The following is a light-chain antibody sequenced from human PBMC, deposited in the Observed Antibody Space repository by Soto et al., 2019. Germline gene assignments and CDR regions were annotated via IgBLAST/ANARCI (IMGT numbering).Light chain of an antibody. J-gene: IGKJ1*01. CDR2: EAS. Sequence: DIQMTQFPSTLSAFVGDRVTITCRASQSIDKWLAWYQQKPGKAPNLLIYEASNLVGGVPSRFSGSRSGTDFTLPTSSLQPDDFLTSYCQQYKIFPPSGQGTTVETK. CDR3: QQYKIFPP. CDR1: QSIDKW. V-gene: IGKV1-5*03.